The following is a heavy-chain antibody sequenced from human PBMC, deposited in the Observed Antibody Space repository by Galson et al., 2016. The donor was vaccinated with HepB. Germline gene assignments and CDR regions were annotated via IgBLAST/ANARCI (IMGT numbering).Heavy chain of an antibody. Sequence: SVKVSCKASGYTFTSYDINWVRQASGQGLECMGWMNPSSGNTGYAQNFQGRVSMTSDASISTAYMALSGLRSEDTAVYYCARTMVRGVPGFDIWGQGTMVAVFS. D-gene: IGHD3-10*01. CDR2: MNPSSGNT. CDR1: GYTFTSYD. J-gene: IGHJ3*02. CDR3: ARTMVRGVPGFDI. V-gene: IGHV1-8*01.